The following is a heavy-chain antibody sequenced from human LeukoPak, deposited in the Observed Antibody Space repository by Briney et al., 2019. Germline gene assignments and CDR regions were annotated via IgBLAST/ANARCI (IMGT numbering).Heavy chain of an antibody. D-gene: IGHD3-9*01. CDR2: IIDSGGAT. Sequence: AGGSLRLSCAASGFTFSTYAMSWVRQAPRRGLEWVSSIIDSGGATYYADSVKGRFTISRDNSKNTLYLQMNSLRAEDTAVYYCAKGRNDDILTGYNWLDPWGQGTLVTVSS. CDR3: AKGRNDDILTGYNWLDP. V-gene: IGHV3-23*01. CDR1: GFTFSTYA. J-gene: IGHJ5*02.